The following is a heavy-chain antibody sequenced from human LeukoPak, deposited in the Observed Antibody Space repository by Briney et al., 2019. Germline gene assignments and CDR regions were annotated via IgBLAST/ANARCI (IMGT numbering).Heavy chain of an antibody. V-gene: IGHV3-30-3*02. D-gene: IGHD6-19*01. Sequence: GRSLRLYRAASGFTFSAYAMHWVRQAPGKGLEWVAVISYDGRNQLYADAVKGRFTISRDNSKNTLSLQMNSLRPEDTAVYYCEKDIAVSVNAPHDYFHHWGQGTLVTVSS. CDR3: EKDIAVSVNAPHDYFHH. CDR1: GFTFSAYA. CDR2: ISYDGRNQ. J-gene: IGHJ1*01.